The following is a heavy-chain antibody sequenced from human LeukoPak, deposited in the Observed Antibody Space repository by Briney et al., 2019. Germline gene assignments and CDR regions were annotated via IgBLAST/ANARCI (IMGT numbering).Heavy chain of an antibody. D-gene: IGHD2-21*01. CDR2: IYSGGST. CDR1: GFTVSSNY. CDR3: ARNVAVNDAFDI. Sequence: GGSLRLSCAASGFTVSSNYMSWVRQAPGKGLEWVSVIYSGGSTYYADSVKGRFTISRDNSKNTLYLQMNSLRAEDTAVYYCARNVAVNDAFDIWGQGTMVTASS. J-gene: IGHJ3*02. V-gene: IGHV3-66*01.